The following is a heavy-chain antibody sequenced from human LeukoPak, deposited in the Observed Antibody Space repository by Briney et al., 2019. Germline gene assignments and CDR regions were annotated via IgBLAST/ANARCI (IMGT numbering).Heavy chain of an antibody. CDR1: GGTFSSYA. CDR3: ASLDTAMPLDAFDI. Sequence: SVKVSCKASGGTFSSYAISWVRQAPGQGLKWMGGIIPIFGTANYAQKFQGRVTITTDESTSTAYMELSSLRSEDTAVYYCASLDTAMPLDAFDIWGQGTMVTVSS. D-gene: IGHD5-18*01. J-gene: IGHJ3*02. CDR2: IIPIFGTA. V-gene: IGHV1-69*05.